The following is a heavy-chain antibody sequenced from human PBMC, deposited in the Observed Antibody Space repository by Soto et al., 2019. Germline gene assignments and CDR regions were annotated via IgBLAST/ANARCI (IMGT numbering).Heavy chain of an antibody. V-gene: IGHV1-69*02. J-gene: IGHJ5*02. CDR3: ASDLHNNLYIVVVQADMRLHNLFDL. CDR2: IIPILGIG. D-gene: IGHD2-2*01. CDR1: GGTFSSYT. Sequence: ASVRVSGKGCGGTFSSYTISWVRQAPGQGIEWMGRIIPILGIGNYAQKFRGRGTITADKSRSTAYMELGSLRSDDPAVYYCASDLHNNLYIVVVQADMRLHNLFDLCAQGTLVTVSS.